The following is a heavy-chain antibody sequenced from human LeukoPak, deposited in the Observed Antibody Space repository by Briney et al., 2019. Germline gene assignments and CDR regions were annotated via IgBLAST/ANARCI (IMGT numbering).Heavy chain of an antibody. V-gene: IGHV3-21*01. D-gene: IGHD3-10*01. Sequence: GGSLRLSFAASGFTFSSYSMNWVRQAPGKGLEWVSSMSSGSSYIYYADSVKGRFTISRDNAKNSLYLQMNSLRAEDTAVYYCARDRGGDYDYWGQGTLVTVSS. J-gene: IGHJ4*02. CDR1: GFTFSSYS. CDR3: ARDRGGDYDY. CDR2: MSSGSSYI.